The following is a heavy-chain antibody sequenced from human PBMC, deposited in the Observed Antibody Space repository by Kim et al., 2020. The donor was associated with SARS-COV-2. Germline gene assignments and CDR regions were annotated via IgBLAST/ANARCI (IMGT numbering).Heavy chain of an antibody. CDR3: ARSGREAFDI. D-gene: IGHD1-26*01. CDR2: DT. J-gene: IGHJ3*02. V-gene: IGHV3-13*01. Sequence: DTDYPGSVKGRLTISRENAKNSLYLQMNSLRAGDTAVYYCARSGREAFDIWGQGTMVTVSS.